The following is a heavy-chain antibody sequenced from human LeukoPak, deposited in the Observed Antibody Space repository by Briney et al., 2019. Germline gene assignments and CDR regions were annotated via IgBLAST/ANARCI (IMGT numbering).Heavy chain of an antibody. Sequence: ASVKVSCKASRGTFSNYAISWVRQAPGQGLEWMGQIIPKFAIAHYAQKFQGRVTITADESTSTAYLELSSLRSEDTAVYYCARASSWYNWFDPWGQGTLVTVSS. V-gene: IGHV1-69*13. CDR3: ARASSWYNWFDP. J-gene: IGHJ5*02. D-gene: IGHD6-13*01. CDR2: IIPKFAIA. CDR1: RGTFSNYA.